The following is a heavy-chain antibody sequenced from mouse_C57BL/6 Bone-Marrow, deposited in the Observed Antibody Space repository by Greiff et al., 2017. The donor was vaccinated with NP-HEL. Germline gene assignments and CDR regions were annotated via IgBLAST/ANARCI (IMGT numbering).Heavy chain of an antibody. J-gene: IGHJ3*01. CDR2: IYPRSGNT. CDR1: GYTFTSYG. V-gene: IGHV1-81*01. Sequence: QVQLQQSGAELARPGASVKLSCKASGYTFTSYGISWVKQRTGQGLEWIGEIYPRSGNTYYNEKFKGKATLTADKSSSTAYMELRSLTSEDSAVYFCARGELSGGYGFAYWGQGTLVTVSA. D-gene: IGHD2-2*01. CDR3: ARGELSGGYGFAY.